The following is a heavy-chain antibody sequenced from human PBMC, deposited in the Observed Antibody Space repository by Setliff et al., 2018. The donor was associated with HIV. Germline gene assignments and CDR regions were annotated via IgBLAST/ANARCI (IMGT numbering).Heavy chain of an antibody. D-gene: IGHD2-8*02. J-gene: IGHJ3*01. V-gene: IGHV4-38-2*02. CDR2: IYHRGGT. Sequence: ETLSLTCSFSGSSISSNSYWWAWIRQHPGKGLVYIGTIYHRGGTFNNPSLKSRVVMSVDTSKNQFSLKLTSVTAADTATYYCARDTGVNVAPDGRGYHTLDFWGRGTMVTVSS. CDR1: GSSISSNSY. CDR3: ARDTGVNVAPDGRGYHTLDF.